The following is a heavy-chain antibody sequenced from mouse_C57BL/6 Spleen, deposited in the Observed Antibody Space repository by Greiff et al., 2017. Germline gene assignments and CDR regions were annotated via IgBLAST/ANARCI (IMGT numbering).Heavy chain of an antibody. D-gene: IGHD1-1*02. V-gene: IGHV1-61*01. CDR3: AREGVGEYYFDY. Sequence: QVQLQQPGAELVRPGSSVTLSCKASGYTFTSYWMDWVKQRPGQGLEWIGNIYPSDSETHYNQKFKDKATLTVDKSSSTAYMQLSSLTSEDSAVYYCAREGVGEYYFDYWGQGTTLTVSS. CDR1: GYTFTSYW. J-gene: IGHJ2*01. CDR2: IYPSDSET.